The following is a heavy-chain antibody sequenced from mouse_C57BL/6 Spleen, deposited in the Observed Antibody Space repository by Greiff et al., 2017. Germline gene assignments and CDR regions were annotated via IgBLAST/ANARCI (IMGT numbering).Heavy chain of an antibody. CDR2: IWSGGST. CDR3: ARNLAITTVVATLDYFDY. D-gene: IGHD1-1*01. Sequence: VKLMESGPGLVQPSQSLSITCTVSGFSLTSYGVHWVRQSPGKGLEWLGVIWSGGSTDYNAAFISRLSISKDNSKSQVFFKMNSLQADDTAIYYCARNLAITTVVATLDYFDYWGQGTTLTVSS. J-gene: IGHJ2*01. V-gene: IGHV2-2*01. CDR1: GFSLTSYG.